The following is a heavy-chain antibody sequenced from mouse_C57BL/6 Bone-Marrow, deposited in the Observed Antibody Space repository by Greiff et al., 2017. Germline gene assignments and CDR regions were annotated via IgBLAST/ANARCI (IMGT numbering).Heavy chain of an antibody. Sequence: VMLVESGAELARPGASVKLSCKASGYTFTSYGISWVKQRTGQGLEWIGEIYPRSGNTYYNEKFKGKATLTADKSSSTAYMELRSLTSEDSAVYFCARRGTTVVASTAAWYFDVWGTGTTVTVSS. V-gene: IGHV1-81*01. D-gene: IGHD1-1*01. CDR1: GYTFTSYG. CDR2: IYPRSGNT. J-gene: IGHJ1*03. CDR3: ARRGTTVVASTAAWYFDV.